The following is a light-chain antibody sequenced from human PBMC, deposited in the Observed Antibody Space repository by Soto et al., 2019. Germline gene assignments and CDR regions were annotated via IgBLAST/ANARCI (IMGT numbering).Light chain of an antibody. J-gene: IGLJ2*01. CDR1: SSDVGGYNY. CDR3: RSYTSSSTLVV. V-gene: IGLV2-14*01. Sequence: QSALTQPASVSGSPGQSITISCTGTSSDVGGYNYVSWYQQHPGKAPKLMIYDVSNRPSGVYNRFSGSKSGNTASLTISGLQAEDEADYYCRSYTSSSTLVVFGGGTKLTVL. CDR2: DVS.